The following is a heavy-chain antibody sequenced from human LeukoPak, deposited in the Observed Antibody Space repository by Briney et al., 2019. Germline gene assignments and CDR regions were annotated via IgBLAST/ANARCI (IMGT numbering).Heavy chain of an antibody. Sequence: SETLSLTCTVSGGSISSGDYYWSWIRQPPGKGLERIGYIYYSGSTYYNPSLKSRVTISVDTSKNQFSLKLSSVTAADTAVYYCASSPKAARRNWFDPWGQGTLVTVSS. CDR1: GGSISSGDYY. J-gene: IGHJ5*02. CDR2: IYYSGST. CDR3: ASSPKAARRNWFDP. V-gene: IGHV4-30-4*01. D-gene: IGHD6-6*01.